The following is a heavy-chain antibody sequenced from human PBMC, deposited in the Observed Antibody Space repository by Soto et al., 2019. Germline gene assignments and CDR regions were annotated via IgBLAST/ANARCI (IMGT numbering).Heavy chain of an antibody. CDR1: GGSSVGSEYH. J-gene: IGHJ4*02. CDR3: ARSGYSYGPNPLLY. V-gene: IGHV4-31*02. CDR2: IYYSGST. D-gene: IGHD5-18*01. Sequence: WTVAGGSSVGSEYHRSWNRQHPGKGLEWIGYIYYSGSTYYNPSLKSRVTISVDASKNQFSLKLSSVTAADTAVYYCARSGYSYGPNPLLYWGQGTLVTVSS.